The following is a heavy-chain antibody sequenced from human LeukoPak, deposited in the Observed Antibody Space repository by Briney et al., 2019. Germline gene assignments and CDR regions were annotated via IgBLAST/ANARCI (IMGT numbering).Heavy chain of an antibody. V-gene: IGHV1-58*01. CDR1: GFTFTSSA. D-gene: IGHD1-26*01. CDR3: AADDRNGSYGFDY. Sequence: TSVKVSCKASGFTFTSSAVQWVRQARGQRLEWIGWIVVGSGNTNYAQKFQERVTITRDMSTSTAYMELSSLRSEDTAVYYRAADDRNGSYGFDYWGQGTLVTVSS. J-gene: IGHJ4*02. CDR2: IVVGSGNT.